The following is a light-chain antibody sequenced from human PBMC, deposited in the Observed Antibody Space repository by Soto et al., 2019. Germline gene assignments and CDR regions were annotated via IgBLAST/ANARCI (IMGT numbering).Light chain of an antibody. CDR2: GAS. CDR3: QQYGSSPRT. CDR1: QSVSSSY. J-gene: IGKJ1*01. Sequence: EIEVTYSPATLSLPPGEISTLSCRASQSVSSSYLTWYQQKPGQAPRLLIYGASSRATGIPDRFSGSGFGTDFTLTISRLEPEDFAVYYCQQYGSSPRTFGQGTKVDIK. V-gene: IGKV3-20*01.